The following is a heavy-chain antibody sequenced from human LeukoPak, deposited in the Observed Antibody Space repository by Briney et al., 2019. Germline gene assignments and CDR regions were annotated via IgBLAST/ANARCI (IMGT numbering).Heavy chain of an antibody. CDR1: GGSFSGYY. Sequence: SETLSLTCAVYGGSFSGYYWSWIRQPPVKGLEWIGEINHSGSTNYNPSLKSRVTISVDTSKNQFSLKLSSVTAADTAVYYCARGRVVAATMGFWFDPWGQGTLVTVSS. CDR2: INHSGST. D-gene: IGHD2-15*01. J-gene: IGHJ5*02. CDR3: ARGRVVAATMGFWFDP. V-gene: IGHV4-34*01.